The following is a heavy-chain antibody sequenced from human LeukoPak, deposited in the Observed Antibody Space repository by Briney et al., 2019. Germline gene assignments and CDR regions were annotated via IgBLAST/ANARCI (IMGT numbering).Heavy chain of an antibody. Sequence: ASVKVSCKASGYTFTSYYMHWVRQAPGQGLEWMGIINPSGGSTSYAQKFQGRVTMTRDMSTTTVYMELSSMRSEDTAVYYCARAQGYCSGGSCYSENWFDPWGQGTLVIVSS. CDR3: ARAQGYCSGGSCYSENWFDP. CDR1: GYTFTSYY. CDR2: INPSGGST. D-gene: IGHD2-15*01. V-gene: IGHV1-46*01. J-gene: IGHJ5*02.